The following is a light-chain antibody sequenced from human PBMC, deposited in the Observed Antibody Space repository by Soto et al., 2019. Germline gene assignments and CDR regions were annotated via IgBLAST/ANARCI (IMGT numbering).Light chain of an antibody. V-gene: IGKV3-15*01. CDR3: QQYNDWPPLT. CDR2: AAS. J-gene: IGKJ4*01. Sequence: ETVMTQSPVTLSLSPGDRATLSCRASHSVRSNLAWYQQKPGQPPRLLIYAASTRATGIPGRFSVSGSGTEFTLTISSLQSEDSAVYYCQQYNDWPPLTFGGGTKVEIK. CDR1: HSVRSN.